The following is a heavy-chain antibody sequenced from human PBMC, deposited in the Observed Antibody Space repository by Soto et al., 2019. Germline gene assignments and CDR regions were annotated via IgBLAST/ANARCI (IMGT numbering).Heavy chain of an antibody. J-gene: IGHJ6*02. CDR3: ATHQPMPYYGMDV. CDR1: GFSFTTYW. V-gene: IGHV5-51*01. Sequence: GESLKISCKGSGFSFTTYWIAWVRQMPGKGLEWMGIIYPGDSKTTYSPSFQGHVTISADKSISTAYLQWSSLKASDTAMYYCATHQPMPYYGMDVWGQGTTVTVSS. D-gene: IGHD2-2*01. CDR2: IYPGDSKT.